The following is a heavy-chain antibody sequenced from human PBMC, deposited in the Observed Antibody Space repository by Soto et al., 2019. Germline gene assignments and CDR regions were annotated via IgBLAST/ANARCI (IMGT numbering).Heavy chain of an antibody. Sequence: GGSLRLSCAASGFTFSSYDMHWVRQATGKGLEWVAAIATAGSTNYPGSVKGRFTISGENAKNSSYLQMNSLRAGDTAVYYCARGPRSLGYCTNGVCSTLHDAFDTWGQGTLVTVSS. CDR2: IATAGST. CDR3: ARGPRSLGYCTNGVCSTLHDAFDT. D-gene: IGHD2-8*01. CDR1: GFTFSSYD. J-gene: IGHJ4*03. V-gene: IGHV3-13*01.